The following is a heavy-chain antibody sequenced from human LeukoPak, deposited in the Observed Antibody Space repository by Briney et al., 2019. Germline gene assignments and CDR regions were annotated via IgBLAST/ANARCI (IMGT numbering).Heavy chain of an antibody. Sequence: SVKVSCKASGGTFSSYYISWVRQAPGQGLGWMGRIGLLFGTANYAQNFQGRVTITTDESKSTAYMELSSLRSEDTAVYYCARDGSNYYDSTGYPIEDYWGQGTLVTVSS. V-gene: IGHV1-69*05. D-gene: IGHD3-22*01. J-gene: IGHJ4*02. CDR1: GGTFSSYY. CDR2: IGLLFGTA. CDR3: ARDGSNYYDSTGYPIEDY.